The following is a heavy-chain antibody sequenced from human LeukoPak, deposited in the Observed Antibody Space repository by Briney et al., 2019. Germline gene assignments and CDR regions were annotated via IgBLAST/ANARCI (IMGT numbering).Heavy chain of an antibody. CDR2: IKQDGSEK. CDR1: GFTFSSYW. Sequence: GGSLRLSCAASGFTFSSYWMSWVRQAPGKRLEWVANIKQDGSEKYYVDSVKGRFTISRDNAKNSLYLQMNSLRAEDTAVYYCAGVSGYYDILTGFDYWGQGTLVTVSS. J-gene: IGHJ4*02. V-gene: IGHV3-7*01. CDR3: AGVSGYYDILTGFDY. D-gene: IGHD3-9*01.